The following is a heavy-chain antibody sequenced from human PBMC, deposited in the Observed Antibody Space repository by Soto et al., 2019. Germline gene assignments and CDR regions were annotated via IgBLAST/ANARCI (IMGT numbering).Heavy chain of an antibody. CDR2: IKQDGSEK. CDR1: GFTFSRYW. V-gene: IGHV3-7*04. CDR3: ARVDCSSITCYSDYYGMDV. Sequence: GGSLRLSCSASGFTFSRYWMRWVRQAPGKGPEGVADIKQDGSEKNYVESVKGRFIISRDNGKNSLYLQMTSLRAEDTAVYYCARVDCSSITCYSDYYGMDVWGQGTTVTVSS. D-gene: IGHD2-2*01. J-gene: IGHJ6*02.